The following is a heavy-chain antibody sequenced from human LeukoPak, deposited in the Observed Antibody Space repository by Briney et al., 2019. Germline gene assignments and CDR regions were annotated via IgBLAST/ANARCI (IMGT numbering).Heavy chain of an antibody. CDR1: GFTFSSHA. CDR3: AKGLSSWSTYFPFDC. J-gene: IGHJ4*02. CDR2: ISGSGGNT. D-gene: IGHD6-13*01. V-gene: IGHV3-23*01. Sequence: GGSLRLSCAASGFTFSSHAIHWVRQAPGKGLEWVSAISGSGGNTYYADSVKGRFTISRDNSKNTLYLQMNSLRAEDTAVYYCAKGLSSWSTYFPFDCWGQGTLVTVSS.